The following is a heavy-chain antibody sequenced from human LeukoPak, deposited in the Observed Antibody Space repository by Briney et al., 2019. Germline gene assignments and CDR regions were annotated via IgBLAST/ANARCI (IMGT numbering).Heavy chain of an antibody. CDR3: ARDVGVRIAVAGTDI. CDR1: GFTFGSYG. Sequence: PGGSLRLSCVASGFTFGSYGMNWVRQAPGKGLEWVSSITTTSHYIYYADSVKGRFTISRDNAENSLYLQMNSLRVEDTAVYFCARDVGVRIAVAGTDIWGQGTMVTVSS. D-gene: IGHD6-19*01. J-gene: IGHJ3*02. V-gene: IGHV3-21*01. CDR2: ITTTSHYI.